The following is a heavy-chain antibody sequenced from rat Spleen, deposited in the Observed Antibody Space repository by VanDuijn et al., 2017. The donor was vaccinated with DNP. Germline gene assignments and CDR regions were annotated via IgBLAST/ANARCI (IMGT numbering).Heavy chain of an antibody. V-gene: IGHV5-19*01. CDR3: AYSGTFAY. Sequence: EVQLMESGGGLVQPGRSLKLSCAASGFTFSNYGMHWIRQAPTKGLEWVASLSPTGNITYYRDSVKGRFTISRDNSKSTLYLQMDSLRSEDTATYYCAYSGTFAYWGQGVMVTVSS. J-gene: IGHJ2*01. D-gene: IGHD4-3*01. CDR1: GFTFSNYG. CDR2: LSPTGNIT.